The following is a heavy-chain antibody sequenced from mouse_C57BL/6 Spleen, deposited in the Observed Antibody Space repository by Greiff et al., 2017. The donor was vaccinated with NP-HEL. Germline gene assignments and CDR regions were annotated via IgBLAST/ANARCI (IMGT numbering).Heavy chain of an antibody. CDR2: IDPSDSYT. D-gene: IGHD1-1*01. CDR3: ARGGYYYGRSPYCDY. V-gene: IGHV1-69*01. Sequence: QVQLQQPGAELVMPGASVKLSCKASGYTFTSYWMHWVKQRPGQGLEWIGEIDPSDSYTNYNQQFKGKSTLTVDKSSSTAYMQLSSLTSEDSAVYYCARGGYYYGRSPYCDYWGQGTTLTVSS. CDR1: GYTFTSYW. J-gene: IGHJ2*01.